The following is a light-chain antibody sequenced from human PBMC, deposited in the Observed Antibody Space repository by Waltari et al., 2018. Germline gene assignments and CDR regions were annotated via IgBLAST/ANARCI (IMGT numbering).Light chain of an antibody. V-gene: IGKV3-15*01. CDR3: QQYSDWPPGT. J-gene: IGKJ1*01. CDR2: AAS. Sequence: IVMTQSPASLSVSPGERATLSCTTSQSISTNLAWYQQKPGQAPRLLIYAASTRATGFAARFSGSVSGTEFTLTISSLQSEDFAIYYCQQYSDWPPGTFGQGTRVEIK. CDR1: QSISTN.